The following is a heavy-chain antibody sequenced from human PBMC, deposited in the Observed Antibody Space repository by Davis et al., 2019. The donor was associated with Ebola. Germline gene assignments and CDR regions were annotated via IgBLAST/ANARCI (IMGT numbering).Heavy chain of an antibody. CDR2: INPNDGRT. CDR3: TTPGGQDSGYDVFDI. J-gene: IGHJ3*02. D-gene: IGHD5-12*01. Sequence: ASVEVSCKASGYTFTNYYMHWVRQATGQGLEWLVLINPNDGRTIYDQKFQGRVTVTRDTSTTTVYMDLSSLRSEDTALYYCTTPGGQDSGYDVFDIWGQGTMVTVSS. CDR1: GYTFTNYY. V-gene: IGHV1-46*03.